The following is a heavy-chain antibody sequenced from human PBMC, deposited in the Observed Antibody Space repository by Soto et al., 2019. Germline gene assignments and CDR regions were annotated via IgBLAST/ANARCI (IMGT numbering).Heavy chain of an antibody. CDR2: IYYSGST. D-gene: IGHD2-2*01. CDR3: ARGGYQLLLWGAFDI. Sequence: PSETLSLTCTVSGGSISSGDYYWSWIRQPPGKGLEWIGYIYYSGSTYYNPSLKSRVTISVDTSKNQFSLKLSSVTAADTAVYYCARGGYQLLLWGAFDIWGQGTMVTVSS. CDR1: GGSISSGDYY. J-gene: IGHJ3*02. V-gene: IGHV4-30-4*01.